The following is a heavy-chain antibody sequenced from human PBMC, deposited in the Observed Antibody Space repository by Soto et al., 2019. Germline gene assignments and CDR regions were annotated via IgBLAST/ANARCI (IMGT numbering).Heavy chain of an antibody. D-gene: IGHD2-2*01. Sequence: GASVKVSCKASGYTFTSYGISWVRRAPGQGLEWMGWISAYNGNTNYAQKLQGRVTMTTDTSTSTAYMELRSLRSDDTAVYYCARYALGYYYYYYMDVWGKGTTVTVSS. J-gene: IGHJ6*03. CDR2: ISAYNGNT. CDR3: ARYALGYYYYYYMDV. V-gene: IGHV1-18*01. CDR1: GYTFTSYG.